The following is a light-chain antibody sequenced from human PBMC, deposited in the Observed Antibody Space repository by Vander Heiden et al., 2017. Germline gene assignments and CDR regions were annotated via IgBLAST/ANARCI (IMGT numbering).Light chain of an antibody. CDR1: SSNIGTNT. CDR3: ATWDDSLNGRVV. V-gene: IGLV1-44*01. CDR2: SNS. J-gene: IGLJ2*01. Sequence: QSVLTQPSSASGTPGQRVTISCSGSSSNIGTNTVNWYQQVPGTAPKLLIYSNSQRPSGVPDRFSGSKSGTSASLAISGLQSEDEANYYCATWDDSLNGRVVFGGGTRLTVL.